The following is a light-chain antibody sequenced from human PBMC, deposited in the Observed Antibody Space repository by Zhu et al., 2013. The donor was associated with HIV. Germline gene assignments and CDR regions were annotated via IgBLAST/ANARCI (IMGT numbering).Light chain of an antibody. V-gene: IGKV3-20*01. J-gene: IGKJ2*03. CDR3: QQYGSSLYS. Sequence: EIVLTQSPGTLSLSPGDRATLSCRASQSVSSSYLAWYQQKPGQAPRLLIYGASSRATGIPDRFSGSGSGTDFTLTISRLEPEDFAVYYCQQYGSSLYSFGQGTKLDIK. CDR1: QSVSSSY. CDR2: GAS.